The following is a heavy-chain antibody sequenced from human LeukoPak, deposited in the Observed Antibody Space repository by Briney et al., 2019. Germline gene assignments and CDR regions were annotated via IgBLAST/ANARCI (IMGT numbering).Heavy chain of an antibody. CDR3: ARDWGGWNQAY. Sequence: ASVKVSCKASGYTFTSYGISWVRQAPGQGLEWMGWINTYTGTPTYAQGFTGRFVFSLDTSVSTAYLQISSLKAEDTAVYYCARDWGGWNQAYWGQGTLVTVSS. D-gene: IGHD1-1*01. CDR1: GYTFTSYG. J-gene: IGHJ4*02. V-gene: IGHV7-4-1*02. CDR2: INTYTGTP.